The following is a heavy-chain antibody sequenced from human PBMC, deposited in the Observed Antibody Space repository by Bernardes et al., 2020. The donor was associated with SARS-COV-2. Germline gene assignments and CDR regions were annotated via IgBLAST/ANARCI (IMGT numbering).Heavy chain of an antibody. CDR3: ASGTTVPPELGPHWFDP. Sequence: SETLSLTRTVSGGSISGGSHYWSWIRQPAGKGLEWIGRIYVSGSTNYNPSLKNRVTISADTSKNQFSLKLSSVTAADTAVYYCASGTTVPPELGPHWFDPWGQGILVTVSS. V-gene: IGHV4-61*02. CDR1: GGSISGGSHY. D-gene: IGHD1-7*01. CDR2: IYVSGST. J-gene: IGHJ5*02.